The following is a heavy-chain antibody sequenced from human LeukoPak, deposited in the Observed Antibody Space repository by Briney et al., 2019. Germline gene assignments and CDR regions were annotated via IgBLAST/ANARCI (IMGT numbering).Heavy chain of an antibody. CDR2: IYPGDSDT. CDR3: ARLEPPYDSSGYPGY. J-gene: IGHJ4*02. V-gene: IGHV5-51*01. CDR1: GYRFTSYW. Sequence: GESLKISCKGSGYRFTSYWIGWVRQMPGKGLEWMGIIYPGDSDTRYSPSFQGQVTISADKSISPAYLQWSSLRASDTAMYYCARLEPPYDSSGYPGYWGQGTLVTVSS. D-gene: IGHD3-22*01.